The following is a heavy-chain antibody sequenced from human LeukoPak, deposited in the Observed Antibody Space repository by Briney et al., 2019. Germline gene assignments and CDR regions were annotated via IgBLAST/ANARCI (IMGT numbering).Heavy chain of an antibody. Sequence: SQTLSLTCTVSGGSISSGGYYWSWIRQHPGKGLEWIGYIYYSGSTYYNPSLKSRVTISVDTSKNQFSLKLSSVTAADTAVYYCARVVFGEAYMDVWGKETTVTVSS. J-gene: IGHJ6*03. V-gene: IGHV4-31*03. CDR3: ARVVFGEAYMDV. CDR1: GGSISSGGYY. D-gene: IGHD3-10*02. CDR2: IYYSGST.